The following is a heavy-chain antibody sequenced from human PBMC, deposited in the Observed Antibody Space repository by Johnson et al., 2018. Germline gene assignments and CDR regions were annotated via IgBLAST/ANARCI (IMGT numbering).Heavy chain of an antibody. J-gene: IGHJ4*02. CDR2: ISYDGSNK. CDR3: ARDPYDYDDTGHTFDY. D-gene: IGHD3-22*01. V-gene: IGHV3-30*03. Sequence: QVQLVQSGGGLVQPGGSLRLSCAASGFTFNTFPMTWVRPTPGKGLEWVAVISYDGSNKYYADSVKGRFTISRDNSKNTLYLQLNSLRVEDTAVFYCARDPYDYDDTGHTFDYWGQGTLVTVSS. CDR1: GFTFNTFP.